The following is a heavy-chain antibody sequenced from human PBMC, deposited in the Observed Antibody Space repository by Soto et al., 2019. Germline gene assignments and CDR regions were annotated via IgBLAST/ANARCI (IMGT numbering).Heavy chain of an antibody. CDR3: ASSYSNYALIDYYYYGMDV. D-gene: IGHD4-4*01. V-gene: IGHV1-3*01. CDR1: GYTFTSYA. J-gene: IGHJ6*02. Sequence: QVQLVQSGAEVKKPGASVKVSCKASGYTFTSYAMHWVRQAPGQRLEWMGWINAGNGNTKYSQKFQGIVTITRDTSASTASMELSSLRSEDTAVYYCASSYSNYALIDYYYYGMDVWGQGTTVTVSS. CDR2: INAGNGNT.